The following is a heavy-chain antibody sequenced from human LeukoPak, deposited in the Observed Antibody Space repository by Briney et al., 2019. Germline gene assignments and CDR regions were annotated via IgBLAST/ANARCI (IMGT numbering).Heavy chain of an antibody. Sequence: GGSLRLSCAASGFTFSSYWMHWVRQAPGKGLVWVSRVNTDGRTTNYADSVKGRFTISRDNAKNTLYLQMNSLRVEDTAVYYCGASSGPNWFDPWGQGTLVTVSS. V-gene: IGHV3-74*01. CDR1: GFTFSSYW. D-gene: IGHD3-22*01. J-gene: IGHJ5*02. CDR3: GASSGPNWFDP. CDR2: VNTDGRTT.